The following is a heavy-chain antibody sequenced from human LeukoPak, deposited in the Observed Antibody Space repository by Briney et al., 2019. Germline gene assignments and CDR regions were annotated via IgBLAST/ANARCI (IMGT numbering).Heavy chain of an antibody. D-gene: IGHD6-13*01. CDR3: VKVGALAAAGNLDY. Sequence: PGGSLRLSCAASGFTFSSYAMSWVRQAPGKGLEWVSAISGSGGSTYYADSVKGRFTISRDNSKNTLYLQMNSLRAEDTAVYYCVKVGALAAAGNLDYWGQGTLVTVSS. V-gene: IGHV3-23*01. CDR1: GFTFSSYA. CDR2: ISGSGGST. J-gene: IGHJ4*02.